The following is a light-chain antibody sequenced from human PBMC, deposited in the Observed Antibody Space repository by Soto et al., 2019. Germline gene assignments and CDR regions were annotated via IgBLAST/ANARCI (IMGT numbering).Light chain of an antibody. J-gene: IGKJ4*01. CDR3: QKYNSAPLT. Sequence: DIQMTQSPSSLSASVGDRVAVTCRASQGISNYLAWYQQKPGTVPKLLISAASTLQTGVPSRFSGGGSGTDFTLTISSLQPEDVATYYCQKYNSAPLTFDGGTKVDIK. CDR2: AAS. CDR1: QGISNY. V-gene: IGKV1-27*01.